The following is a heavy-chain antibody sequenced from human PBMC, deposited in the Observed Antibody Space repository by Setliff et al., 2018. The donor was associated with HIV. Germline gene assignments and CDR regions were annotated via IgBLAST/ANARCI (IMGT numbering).Heavy chain of an antibody. J-gene: IGHJ4*02. CDR1: GFVFSVSA. Sequence: PGGSLRLSCAASGFVFSVSAIHWVRQASGKGLEWVGRIRSEAKSYATAYTAQRFQGRVTMTRDASMDTAYMELTSLRSEDTALYYCARGARLVGRAVVLYYFDHWGQGTLVTVSS. V-gene: IGHV3-73*01. D-gene: IGHD1-26*01. CDR3: ARGARLVGRAVVLYYFDH. CDR2: IRSEAKSYAT.